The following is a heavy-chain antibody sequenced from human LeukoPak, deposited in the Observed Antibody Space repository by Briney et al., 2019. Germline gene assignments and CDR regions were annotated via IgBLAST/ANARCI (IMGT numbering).Heavy chain of an antibody. CDR1: GFTFSSYS. CDR3: ARERDYYDSGGPYMDV. D-gene: IGHD3-22*01. J-gene: IGHJ6*03. Sequence: GGSLRLSXAASGFTFSSYSMNWVRQAPGKGMEWVSSISSSSGYIYYADSMKGRFTISRDNAKNSLYLQMNSLRAEDTAVYCCARERDYYDSGGPYMDVWGKGTTVTVSS. V-gene: IGHV3-21*01. CDR2: ISSSSGYI.